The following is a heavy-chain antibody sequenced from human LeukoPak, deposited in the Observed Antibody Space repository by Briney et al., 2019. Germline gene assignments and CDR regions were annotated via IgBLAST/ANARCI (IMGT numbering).Heavy chain of an antibody. CDR1: GFTFSSYA. CDR2: ISGSGGST. CDR3: ARDSVYYYDSSGSKRPRFDY. V-gene: IGHV3-23*01. J-gene: IGHJ4*02. Sequence: GGSLRLSCEASGFTFSSYAMSWVRQAPGKGLEWVSAISGSGGSTYYADSVKGRFTISRDNSKNTLYLQMNSLRAEDTAVYYCARDSVYYYDSSGSKRPRFDYWGQGTLVTVSS. D-gene: IGHD3-22*01.